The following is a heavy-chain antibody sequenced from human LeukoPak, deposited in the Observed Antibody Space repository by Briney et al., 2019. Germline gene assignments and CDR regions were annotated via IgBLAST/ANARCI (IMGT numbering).Heavy chain of an antibody. CDR2: IYYSGST. CDR1: GGSISSSSYY. Sequence: SETLSLTCTVSGGSISSSSYYWGWIRQPPGKGLEWIGSIYYSGSTNYNPSLKSRVTISVDTSKNQFSLKLSSVTAADTAVYYCARGYDSSGYAPDPWGQGTLVTVSS. V-gene: IGHV4-39*07. J-gene: IGHJ5*02. CDR3: ARGYDSSGYAPDP. D-gene: IGHD3-22*01.